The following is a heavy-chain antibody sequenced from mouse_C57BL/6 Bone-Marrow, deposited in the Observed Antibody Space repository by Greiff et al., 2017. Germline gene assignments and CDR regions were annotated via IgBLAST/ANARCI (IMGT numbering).Heavy chain of an antibody. J-gene: IGHJ4*01. CDR2: IYPRSGNT. CDR3: ARGDYYGSSYYAMDY. V-gene: IGHV1-81*01. Sequence: VKQRTGQGLEWIGEIYPRSGNTYYNEKFKGKATLTADKSSSTAYMELRSLTSEDSAVYFCARGDYYGSSYYAMDYWGQGTSVTVSS. D-gene: IGHD1-1*01.